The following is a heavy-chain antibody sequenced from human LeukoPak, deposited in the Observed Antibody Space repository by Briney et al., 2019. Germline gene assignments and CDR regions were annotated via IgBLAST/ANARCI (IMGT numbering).Heavy chain of an antibody. Sequence: SETLSLTCAVYGGSFSGYYWSWIRQPPGKGLEWIGEINHSGSTNYNPSLKSRVTISVDTSKNQFSLKLSSVTAADTAVYYCARLRKSAWLRFFDYWGQGTLVTVSS. D-gene: IGHD5-12*01. CDR3: ARLRKSAWLRFFDY. V-gene: IGHV4-34*01. CDR1: GGSFSGYY. CDR2: INHSGST. J-gene: IGHJ4*02.